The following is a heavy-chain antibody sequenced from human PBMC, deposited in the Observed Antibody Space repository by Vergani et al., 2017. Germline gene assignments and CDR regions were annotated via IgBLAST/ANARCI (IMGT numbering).Heavy chain of an antibody. CDR2: IKPNSGGT. J-gene: IGHJ5*02. V-gene: IGHV1-2*02. Sequence: QVQLVQSGAEVKKPGASVKVSCKASGYTFTGYYMHWVRQAPGQGLEWMGWIKPNSGGTNYAQKFQGRVTMTRDTSISTAYRELSRLRSDDTAVYYCARDQDIVATIFSAGRQTPKSNWLDPWGQGTLVTVSS. CDR3: ARDQDIVATIFSAGRQTPKSNWLDP. D-gene: IGHD5-12*01. CDR1: GYTFTGYY.